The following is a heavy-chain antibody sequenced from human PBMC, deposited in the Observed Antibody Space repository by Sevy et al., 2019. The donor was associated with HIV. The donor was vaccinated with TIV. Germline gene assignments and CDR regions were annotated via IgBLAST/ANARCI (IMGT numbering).Heavy chain of an antibody. Sequence: ASVKVSCKASGGTFSSYAISWVRQAPGQGLEWMGGIIPIFGTANYPQKFQGRVTITADESTSTAYMELSSLRSEDTAVYYCARDNNYYDSSGLLAGFGYFDYWGPGTLVTVSS. CDR1: GGTFSSYA. CDR3: ARDNNYYDSSGLLAGFGYFDY. CDR2: IIPIFGTA. V-gene: IGHV1-69*13. D-gene: IGHD3-22*01. J-gene: IGHJ4*02.